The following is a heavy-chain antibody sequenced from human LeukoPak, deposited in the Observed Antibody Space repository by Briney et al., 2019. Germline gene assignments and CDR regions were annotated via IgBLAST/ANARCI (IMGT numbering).Heavy chain of an antibody. V-gene: IGHV3-15*01. Sequence: GGSLRLSCAASGFTFSDYYMSWIRQAPGKGLEWVGRIKSKTDGGTTDYAAPVKGRFTISRDNAKNSLYLQMNSLRAEDTAVYYCARDRVGDYYGSGSPNWFDPWGQGTLVTVSS. D-gene: IGHD3-10*01. CDR2: IKSKTDGGTT. J-gene: IGHJ5*02. CDR1: GFTFSDYY. CDR3: ARDRVGDYYGSGSPNWFDP.